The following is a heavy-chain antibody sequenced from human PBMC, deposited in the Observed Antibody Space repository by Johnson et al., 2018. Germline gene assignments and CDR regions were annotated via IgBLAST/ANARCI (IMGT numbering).Heavy chain of an antibody. CDR2: ISYDGSNK. J-gene: IGHJ1*01. D-gene: IGHD1-14*01. Sequence: QVQLVQSGGGVVQPGRSLRLSCAASGFTFSAYGIQWVRQAPGKGLEWVAVISYDGSNKYFADCVKGRFNISRDNSKNTLYLQMNSLRAEDTAVYYGAKDWEPAAVGTGGYFHHWGQGTLVTVSS. CDR3: AKDWEPAAVGTGGYFHH. V-gene: IGHV3-30*18. CDR1: GFTFSAYG.